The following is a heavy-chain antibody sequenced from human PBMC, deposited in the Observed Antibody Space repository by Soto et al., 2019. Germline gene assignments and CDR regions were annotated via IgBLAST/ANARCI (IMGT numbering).Heavy chain of an antibody. V-gene: IGHV3-53*01. CDR2: IYSGGST. J-gene: IGHJ6*02. D-gene: IGHD3-16*01. Sequence: GVLRLSCAASGFTVSSNYMSWVRQAPGKGLEWVSVIYSGGSTYYADSVKGRFTISRDNSKNTLYLQMNSLRAEDTAVYYCARDSFGAADDYYGMDVWGQGNTVTVSS. CDR1: GFTVSSNY. CDR3: ARDSFGAADDYYGMDV.